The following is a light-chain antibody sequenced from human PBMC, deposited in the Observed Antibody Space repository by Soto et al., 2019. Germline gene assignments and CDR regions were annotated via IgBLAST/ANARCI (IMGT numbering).Light chain of an antibody. J-gene: IGKJ1*01. CDR3: QQSYSRPRT. V-gene: IGKV1-39*01. Sequence: DIQMTQSPSSLAASVGDRVTITCRASQTISTYLNWYQQKPGKAPNLLIYTASNLESGVPSRFSGSGSGTDFTLTISSLQPDDFATYFCQQSYSRPRTFGQGTKVEIK. CDR1: QTISTY. CDR2: TAS.